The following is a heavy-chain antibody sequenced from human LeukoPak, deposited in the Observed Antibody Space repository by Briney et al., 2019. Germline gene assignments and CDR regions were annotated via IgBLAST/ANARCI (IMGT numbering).Heavy chain of an antibody. V-gene: IGHV3-53*01. D-gene: IGHD3-10*01. CDR1: GFTVSSNY. CDR2: IYSGGST. CDR3: ARALTTTHYGSGSSQKGV. Sequence: PGGSLRLSCAASGFTVSSNYMSWVRQAPGKGLEWVSVIYSGGSTYYADSVKGRFTISRDNSKNTLYLQMNSLRAEDTAVYYCARALTTTHYGSGSSQKGVWGKGTTVTVSS. J-gene: IGHJ6*04.